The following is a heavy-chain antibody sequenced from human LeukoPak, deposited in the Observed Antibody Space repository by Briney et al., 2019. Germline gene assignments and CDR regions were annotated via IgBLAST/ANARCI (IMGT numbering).Heavy chain of an antibody. CDR2: IDPSGGST. J-gene: IGHJ4*02. V-gene: IGHV1-46*01. D-gene: IGHD6-19*01. CDR3: AREHDSSGWRY. CDR1: GYTFTSYY. Sequence: ASVKVSCKASGYTFTSYYMHWVRQAPGRGLEWMGIIDPSGGSTGYAQKFQGRVTMTRDTSTSTDYMELSSLRSEDTAVYYCAREHDSSGWRYWGQETLVTVPP.